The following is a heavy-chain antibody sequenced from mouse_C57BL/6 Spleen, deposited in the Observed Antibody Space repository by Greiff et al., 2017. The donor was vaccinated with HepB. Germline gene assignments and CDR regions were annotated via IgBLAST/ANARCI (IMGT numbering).Heavy chain of an antibody. CDR1: GFTFTDYY. V-gene: IGHV7-3*01. CDR2: IRNKANGYTT. CDR3: ARYTPRGFDY. Sequence: EVQLVASGGGLVQPGGSLSLSCAASGFTFTDYYMSWVRQPPGKALEWLGFIRNKANGYTTEYSASVKGRFTISRDNSQSILYLQMNALRAEDSATYYCARYTPRGFDYWGQGTTLTVSS. J-gene: IGHJ2*01.